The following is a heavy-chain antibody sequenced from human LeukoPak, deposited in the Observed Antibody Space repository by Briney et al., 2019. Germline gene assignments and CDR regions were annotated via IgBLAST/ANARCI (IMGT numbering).Heavy chain of an antibody. CDR3: ARGSGYSRM. J-gene: IGHJ4*02. V-gene: IGHV3-66*01. D-gene: IGHD3-3*01. CDR1: GFFVSDNY. Sequence: GGSLRLSCTASGFFVSDNYMSWVRQAPGKGLEFVSVIYSGGSTYYAGSLQGRFTISRDTSKNTVYPQMNSLRGDDTGVYYCARGSGYSRMWGQGTLVTVSS. CDR2: IYSGGST.